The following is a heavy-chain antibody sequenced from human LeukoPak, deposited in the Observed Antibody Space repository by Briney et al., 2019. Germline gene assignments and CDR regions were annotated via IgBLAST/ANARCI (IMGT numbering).Heavy chain of an antibody. D-gene: IGHD1-26*01. CDR2: IYWDDDK. CDR3: AHIIVGAIYFQH. CDR1: GFSLSTSGVG. J-gene: IGHJ1*01. V-gene: IGHV2-5*02. Sequence: SGPTLVKPTQTLTLTCTFSGFSLSTSGVGVGWIRQPPGKALEWLALIYWDDDKRYSPSVKSRLTITKDTSKNQVVLTMTNMDPVDTATYYCAHIIVGAIYFQHWGQGTLVTVSS.